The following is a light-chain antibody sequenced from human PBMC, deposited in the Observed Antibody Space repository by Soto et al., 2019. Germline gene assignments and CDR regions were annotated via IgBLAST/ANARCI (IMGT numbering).Light chain of an antibody. J-gene: IGLJ1*01. CDR1: SSDVGGYSY. Sequence: QSVLTQPASVSGSPGQSITISCTGTSSDVGGYSYVSWYQQHPGKAPKLMIYDVSNRPSGVSNRFSGSKSGNTASLTISGLQAEDEADYYCSSYTSSSTPLGVFGTGTKVTVL. CDR3: SSYTSSSTPLGV. CDR2: DVS. V-gene: IGLV2-14*01.